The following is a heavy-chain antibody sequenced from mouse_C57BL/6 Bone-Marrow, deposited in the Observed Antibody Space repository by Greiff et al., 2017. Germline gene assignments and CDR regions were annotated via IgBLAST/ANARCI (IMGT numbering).Heavy chain of an antibody. V-gene: IGHV14-4*01. CDR2: IDPENGDT. J-gene: IGHJ3*01. D-gene: IGHD1-1*01. CDR3: TTEGYYGQFAY. Sequence: EVKLMESGAELVRPGASVKLSCTASGFNIKDDYMHWVKQRPEQGLEWIGWIDPENGDTEYASKFQGKATITADTSSNTAYLQLSSLTSEDTAVYYSTTEGYYGQFAYWGQGTLVTVSA. CDR1: GFNIKDDY.